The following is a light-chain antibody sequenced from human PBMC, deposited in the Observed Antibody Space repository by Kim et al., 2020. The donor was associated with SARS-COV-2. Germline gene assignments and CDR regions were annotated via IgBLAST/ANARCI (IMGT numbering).Light chain of an antibody. Sequence: APGERATPSCRASQSVGSSYLAWYQRKPGQAPRLLIYGASSRATGIPDRFSGSGSGTDFTLTISRLEPEDFAVYYCQQYGSSPRTFGQGTKVDIK. CDR3: QQYGSSPRT. CDR2: GAS. J-gene: IGKJ1*01. CDR1: QSVGSSY. V-gene: IGKV3-20*01.